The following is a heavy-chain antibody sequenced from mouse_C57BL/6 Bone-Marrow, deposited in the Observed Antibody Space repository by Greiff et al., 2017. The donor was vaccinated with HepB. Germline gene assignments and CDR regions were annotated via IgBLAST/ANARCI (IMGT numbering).Heavy chain of an antibody. Sequence: EVQLQESGPGLVKPSQSLSLTCSVTGYSITSGYYWNWIRQFPGNKLEWMGYISYDGSNNYNPSLKNRISITRDTSKNQFFLKLNSVTTEDTATYYCARERGLLRYLWYFDVWGTGTTVTVSS. CDR2: ISYDGSN. D-gene: IGHD1-1*01. CDR1: GYSITSGYY. CDR3: ARERGLLRYLWYFDV. J-gene: IGHJ1*03. V-gene: IGHV3-6*01.